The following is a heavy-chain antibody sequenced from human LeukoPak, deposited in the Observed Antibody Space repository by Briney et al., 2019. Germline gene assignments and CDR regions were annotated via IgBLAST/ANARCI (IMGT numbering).Heavy chain of an antibody. CDR3: AALYTAAGTY. V-gene: IGHV1-58*02. D-gene: IGHD6-13*01. Sequence: SVKFCCKASGFTFTSSAMQWVRQARGHRLDWIGWIVVGSGNTNYAQKFQERVTITRDMSTSTAYMELSSLRSEDTAVYYCAALYTAAGTYWGQGTLVTVSS. CDR1: GFTFTSSA. J-gene: IGHJ4*02. CDR2: IVVGSGNT.